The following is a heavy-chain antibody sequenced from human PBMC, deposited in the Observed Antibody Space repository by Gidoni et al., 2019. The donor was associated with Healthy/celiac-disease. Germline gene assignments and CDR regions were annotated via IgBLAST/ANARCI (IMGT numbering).Heavy chain of an antibody. CDR2: IYTSGST. J-gene: IGHJ4*02. V-gene: IGHV4-61*02. CDR1: GGSISSGSYY. CDR3: ARSYSGYDSGFDY. D-gene: IGHD5-12*01. Sequence: QVQLQESGPGLVKPSQTLSRTCTVSGGSISSGSYYWSWIRQPAGKGLEWIGRIYTSGSTNYNPSLKSRVTISVDTSKNQFSLKLSSVTAADTAVYYCARSYSGYDSGFDYWGQGTLVTVSS.